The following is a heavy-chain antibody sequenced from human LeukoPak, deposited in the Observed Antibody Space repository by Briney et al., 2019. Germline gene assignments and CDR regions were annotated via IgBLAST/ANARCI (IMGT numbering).Heavy chain of an antibody. J-gene: IGHJ6*03. D-gene: IGHD6-6*01. CDR1: DGSISSYY. V-gene: IGHV4-59*01. CDR3: ARDTIAARPTYYYYMDV. CDR2: IYHSGST. Sequence: SETLSLTCTVSDGSISSYYWSWIRQPPGKGLEWIGYIYHSGSTNYNPSLKSRVTISVDTSKNQFSLKLSSVTAADTAVYYCARDTIAARPTYYYYMDVWGKGTTVTVSS.